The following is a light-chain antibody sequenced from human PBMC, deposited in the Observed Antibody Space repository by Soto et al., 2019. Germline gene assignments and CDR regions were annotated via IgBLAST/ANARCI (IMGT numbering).Light chain of an antibody. V-gene: IGKV1-39*01. CDR2: AAS. Sequence: DSQMIQSPSSLSASVGDRFTITCLAIQSISSYLNWYQQKPGQAPKLLIYAASSLQSGVPSRFSGSGSGTDFTLTISSLQPEDFATYYCQQSYSNPITFGQGTRLEIK. J-gene: IGKJ5*01. CDR3: QQSYSNPIT. CDR1: QSISSY.